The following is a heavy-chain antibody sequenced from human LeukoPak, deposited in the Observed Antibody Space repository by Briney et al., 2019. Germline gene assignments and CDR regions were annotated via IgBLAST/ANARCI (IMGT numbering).Heavy chain of an antibody. J-gene: IGHJ6*02. CDR2: IYYSGST. D-gene: IGHD2-15*01. V-gene: IGHV4-39*01. Sequence: SETLSLTCTVSGGSISSSSYYWGWIRQPPGKGLEWFGSIYYSGSTYYNPSLKSRVTISVDTSKNQFSLKLSSVTAADTAVYYCATGSCSRYYYYGMDVWGQGTTVTVSS. CDR3: ATGSCSRYYYYGMDV. CDR1: GGSISSSSYY.